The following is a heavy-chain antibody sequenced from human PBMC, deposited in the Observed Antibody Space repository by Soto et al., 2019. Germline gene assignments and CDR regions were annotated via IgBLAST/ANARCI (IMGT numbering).Heavy chain of an antibody. V-gene: IGHV3-30-3*01. CDR3: ARDLWFGEFAHYYYYYYGMDV. CDR2: ISYDGSNK. J-gene: IGHJ6*02. CDR1: GFTFSSYA. Sequence: SLRLSCAASGFTFSSYAMHWVRQAPGKGLEWVAVISYDGSNKYYADSVKGRFTISRDNSKNTLYLQMNSLRAEDTAVYYCARDLWFGEFAHYYYYYYGMDVWGQGTTVTVSS. D-gene: IGHD3-10*01.